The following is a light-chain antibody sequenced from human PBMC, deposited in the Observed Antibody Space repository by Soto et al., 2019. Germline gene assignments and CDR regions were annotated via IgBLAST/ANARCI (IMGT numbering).Light chain of an antibody. J-gene: IGKJ5*01. CDR2: DAS. Sequence: EIVLTQSPGTLSLSPGERATLSCRASQSVSSSYLAWYQQKPGQAPRLLIYDASNRATGIPARFSGSGSGTDFTLTVSSLRSEDSAVYYCQQYNYWPITFGQGTRLEIK. V-gene: IGKV3D-20*02. CDR3: QQYNYWPIT. CDR1: QSVSSSY.